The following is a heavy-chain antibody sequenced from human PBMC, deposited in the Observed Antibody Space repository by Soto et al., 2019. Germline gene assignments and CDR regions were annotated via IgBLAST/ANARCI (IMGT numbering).Heavy chain of an antibody. V-gene: IGHV1-69*04. CDR2: IIPILGIA. D-gene: IGHD5-12*01. CDR3: ARDSRYDYNWIDL. J-gene: IGHJ5*02. Sequence: SVKVSCKASGGTFSSYTISWVRQAPGQGLEWMGRIIPILGIANYAQKFQGRVTITADKSTSTAYMELSSLRSEDTAVYYCARDSRYDYNWIDLSGQATLVTVSS. CDR1: GGTFSSYT.